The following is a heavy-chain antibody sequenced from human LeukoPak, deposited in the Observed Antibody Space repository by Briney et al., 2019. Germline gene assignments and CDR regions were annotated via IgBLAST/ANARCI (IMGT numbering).Heavy chain of an antibody. J-gene: IGHJ5*02. D-gene: IGHD3-22*01. CDR2: INSDGSTT. CDR1: GFTFSTYW. CDR3: ARVWSSVYYYSDWFDP. V-gene: IGHV3-74*03. Sequence: PGGSLRLSCAASGFTFSTYWMYWVRQAPGKGLEWVSRINSDGSTTTYADSAKGRITISRDNAKNTLYLQMNSLRAEDTAVYYCARVWSSVYYYSDWFDPWGQGTLVTVSS.